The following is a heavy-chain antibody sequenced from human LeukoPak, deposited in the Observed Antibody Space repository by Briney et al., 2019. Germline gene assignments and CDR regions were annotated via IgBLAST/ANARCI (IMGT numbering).Heavy chain of an antibody. D-gene: IGHD3-10*01. CDR2: IYSGGST. V-gene: IGHV3-53*01. Sequence: GSLSLSCAASGVIVSSNYMNWVRQAPGKGLEWVSVIYSGGSTYYADSVKGRFTISRDNSKNTLYLQMNSLRAEDTAVYYCARETRRGNAFDIWGQGTMVTVSS. J-gene: IGHJ3*02. CDR1: GVIVSSNY. CDR3: ARETRRGNAFDI.